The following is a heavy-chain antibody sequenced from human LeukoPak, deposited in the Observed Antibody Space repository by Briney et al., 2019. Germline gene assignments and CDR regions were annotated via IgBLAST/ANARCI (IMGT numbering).Heavy chain of an antibody. V-gene: IGHV1-69*13. CDR3: ARSHYDILTGASYYYYGMDV. CDR1: GGTFSSYA. Sequence: SVKVSCKASGGTFSSYAISWVRQAPGQGLEWMGGIIPIFGTANYAQKFQGRVTITADESTSTAYMELSSLRSEDTAVYYCARSHYDILTGASYYYYGMDVWGKGTTVTVSS. J-gene: IGHJ6*04. D-gene: IGHD3-9*01. CDR2: IIPIFGTA.